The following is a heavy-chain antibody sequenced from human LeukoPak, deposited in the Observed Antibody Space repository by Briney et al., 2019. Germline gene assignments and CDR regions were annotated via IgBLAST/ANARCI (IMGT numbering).Heavy chain of an antibody. CDR1: GGSFSGYY. CDR3: ARRKSFYDSSGYFDH. V-gene: IGHV4-34*01. J-gene: IGHJ4*02. CDR2: INHSGST. Sequence: SETLSLTCAVYGGSFSGYYWSWIRQPPGKGLEWIGEINHSGSTNYNPSLKSRVTISVDTSKNQFSLKLSSVTAADTAVYYCARRKSFYDSSGYFDHWGRGTLVTVS. D-gene: IGHD3-22*01.